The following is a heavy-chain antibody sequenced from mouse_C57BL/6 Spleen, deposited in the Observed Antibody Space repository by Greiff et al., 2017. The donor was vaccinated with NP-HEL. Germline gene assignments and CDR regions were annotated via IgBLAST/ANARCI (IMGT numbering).Heavy chain of an antibody. CDR3: AREGSGTGFFDY. CDR1: GFTFSDFY. Sequence: EVKLVESGGGLVQSGRSLRLSCATSGFTFSDFYMEWVRQAPGKGLEWIAASRNKANDYTTEYSASVKGRFIVSRDTSQSILYLQMNALRAEDTAIYYCAREGSGTGFFDYWGQGTTLTVSS. CDR2: SRNKANDYTT. J-gene: IGHJ2*01. D-gene: IGHD3-3*01. V-gene: IGHV7-1*01.